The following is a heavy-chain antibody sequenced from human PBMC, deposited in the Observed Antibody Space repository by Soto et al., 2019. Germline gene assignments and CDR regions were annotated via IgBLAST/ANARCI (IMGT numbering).Heavy chain of an antibody. CDR3: AKDFKVSGSHYGTLNYYYGMDV. CDR2: ISYDGYLK. CDR1: GFTFSTYG. J-gene: IGHJ6*02. V-gene: IGHV3-30*18. Sequence: GGSLRLSCAASGFTFSTYGMQWVRQAPGKGLEWVAVISYDGYLKYYVDAVKGRFTVARDNSKNTLFLEMNSLRVEDTAVYFCAKDFKVSGSHYGTLNYYYGMDVWGQGTTVTVAS. D-gene: IGHD3-10*01.